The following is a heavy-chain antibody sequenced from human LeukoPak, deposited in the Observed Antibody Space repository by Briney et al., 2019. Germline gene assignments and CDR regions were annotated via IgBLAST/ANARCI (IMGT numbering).Heavy chain of an antibody. V-gene: IGHV3-23*01. D-gene: IGHD7-27*01. J-gene: IGHJ4*02. CDR3: AKGIVNWGKYYFDY. Sequence: GGSLRLSCAASGFTFSSYAMSWVRQAPGKGLEWVSAISGSGGSTYYADSVKGRSPIPRDNSKNTLHLRMNSLRAEDTAEYYCAKGIVNWGKYYFDYWGQGTLVTVSS. CDR1: GFTFSSYA. CDR2: ISGSGGST.